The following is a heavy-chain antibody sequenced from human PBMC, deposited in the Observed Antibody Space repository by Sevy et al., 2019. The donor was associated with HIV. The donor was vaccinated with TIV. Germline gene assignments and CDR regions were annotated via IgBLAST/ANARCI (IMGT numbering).Heavy chain of an antibody. J-gene: IGHJ4*02. CDR3: ASQFDY. CDR1: GFNFSNYS. CDR2: ISSSGSYI. V-gene: IGHV3-21*01. Sequence: GGSLRLSCAVSGFNFSNYSMDWVRQAPGKGLEWVSSISSSGSYIYYSDSLKGRITISRDNAKNSLYLQMNSLRAEDTDVYYCASQFDYWGQGTLVTVSS.